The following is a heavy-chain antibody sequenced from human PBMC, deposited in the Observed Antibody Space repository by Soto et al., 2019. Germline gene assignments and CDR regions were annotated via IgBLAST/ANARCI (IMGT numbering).Heavy chain of an antibody. J-gene: IGHJ5*02. V-gene: IGHV4-61*01. D-gene: IGHD2-21*02. CDR3: ASVTVENQHRGFGP. CDR1: GGSVRSGNYY. CDR2: VYFSGST. Sequence: ASETLSLTCSVSGGSVRSGNYYWSWIRQPPGKGLEWIGYVYFSGSTNYNPSLKSRVSISADMSKNQISLKLTSVTAADTAIYYCASVTVENQHRGFGPWGQGTLVTVSS.